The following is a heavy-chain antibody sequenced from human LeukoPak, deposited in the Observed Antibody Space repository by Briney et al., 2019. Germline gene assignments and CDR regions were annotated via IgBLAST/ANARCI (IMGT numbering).Heavy chain of an antibody. J-gene: IGHJ5*02. D-gene: IGHD2-15*01. CDR2: IYYSGST. V-gene: IGHV4-39*07. CDR3: ARSSICSGGSCSKNWFDP. Sequence: SETLSLTCTVSGGSISSSSYYWGWIRQPPGKGLEWIGSIYYSGSTYYNPSLKSRVTISVDTSKNQFSLKLSSVTAADTAVYYRARSSICSGGSCSKNWFDPWGQGTLVTVSS. CDR1: GGSISSSSYY.